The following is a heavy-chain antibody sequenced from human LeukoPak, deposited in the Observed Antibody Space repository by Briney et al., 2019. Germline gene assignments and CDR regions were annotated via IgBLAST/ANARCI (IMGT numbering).Heavy chain of an antibody. CDR1: GGSISSYY. J-gene: IGHJ5*02. D-gene: IGHD2-2*01. V-gene: IGHV4-59*01. CDR3: ARAPWYCSSTSCCASWFDP. Sequence: SETLSLTCTVSGGSISSYYWSWIRQPPGKGLEWIGYIYYSGSTNYNPSLKSRVTISVDTSKNQFSLKLSSVTAADTAVYYCARAPWYCSSTSCCASWFDPWGQGTLVTVSS. CDR2: IYYSGST.